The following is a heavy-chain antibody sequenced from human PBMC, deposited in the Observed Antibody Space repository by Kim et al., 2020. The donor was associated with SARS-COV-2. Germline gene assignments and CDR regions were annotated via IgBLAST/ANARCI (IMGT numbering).Heavy chain of an antibody. D-gene: IGHD3-22*01. CDR1: GFTFSSYA. Sequence: GGSLRLSCAASGFTFSSYAMHWVRQAPGKGLEYVSAISSNGGSIYYANSVKGRFTISRDNSKNTLYLQMGSLRAEDMAVYYCASDSSGYYYVRGTAFDIWGQGTMVTVSS. J-gene: IGHJ3*02. CDR2: ISSNGGSI. V-gene: IGHV3-64*01. CDR3: ASDSSGYYYVRGTAFDI.